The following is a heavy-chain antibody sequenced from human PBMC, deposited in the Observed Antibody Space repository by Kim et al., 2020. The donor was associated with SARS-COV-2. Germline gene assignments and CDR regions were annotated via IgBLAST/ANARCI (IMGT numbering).Heavy chain of an antibody. CDR3: AKRYDTLRFFEN. V-gene: IGHV3-23*01. CDR1: GFTFRTAG. CDR2: IGDSLGPT. Sequence: GGSLRLSCAASGFTFRTAGMGWLRQAPGKGLEWVSGIGDSLGPTMYADSVKGRFTISRDNSKNTVFLQMSSLRAEDTAIYYCAKRYDTLRFFENWGQGTLVSVSS. D-gene: IGHD3-22*01. J-gene: IGHJ4*02.